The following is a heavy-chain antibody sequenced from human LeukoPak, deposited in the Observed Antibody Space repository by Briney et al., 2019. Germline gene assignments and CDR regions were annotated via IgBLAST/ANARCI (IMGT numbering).Heavy chain of an antibody. D-gene: IGHD3-16*02. V-gene: IGHV4-4*09. CDR1: GGSISRYC. CDR2: IDSSGRT. CDR3: ARLNTRYTVWA. J-gene: IGHJ5*02. Sequence: PSETLSLTCTVSGGSISRYCWSWIRQSPGKGLEWIGYIDSSGRTKYNPSLKSRVTMSLGTSRNQFSLKLTSVTAADTAVYYCARLNTRYTVWAWGQGTLVSVSS.